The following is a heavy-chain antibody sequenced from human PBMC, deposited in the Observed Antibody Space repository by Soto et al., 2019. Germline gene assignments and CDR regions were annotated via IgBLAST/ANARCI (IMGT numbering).Heavy chain of an antibody. Sequence: GGSLRLSCAASGFTFSSYGMHWVRQAPGKGLEWVAVISYDGSNKYYADSVKGRFTISRDNSKNTLYLQMNSLRAEDTAVYYCAKVTTFFGYNYDYWGQGTLVTVSS. CDR2: ISYDGSNK. CDR3: AKVTTFFGYNYDY. CDR1: GFTFSSYG. J-gene: IGHJ4*02. V-gene: IGHV3-30*18. D-gene: IGHD5-12*01.